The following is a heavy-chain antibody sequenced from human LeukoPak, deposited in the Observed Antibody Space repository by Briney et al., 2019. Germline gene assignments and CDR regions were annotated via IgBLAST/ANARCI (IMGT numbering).Heavy chain of an antibody. Sequence: SETLSLTCAVYGGSFSGYYWSWIRQPPGKGLEWIGEINHSGSTNYNPSLKSRVTISVDTSKNQFSLKLSSVTAADTAVYYCARDGDYGDYGDFNWFDPWGQGTLVTVSS. CDR3: ARDGDYGDYGDFNWFDP. J-gene: IGHJ5*02. V-gene: IGHV4-34*01. CDR1: GGSFSGYY. CDR2: INHSGST. D-gene: IGHD4-17*01.